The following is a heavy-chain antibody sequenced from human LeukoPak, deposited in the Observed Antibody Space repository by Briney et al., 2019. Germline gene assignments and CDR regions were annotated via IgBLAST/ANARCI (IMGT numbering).Heavy chain of an antibody. D-gene: IGHD4-17*01. CDR2: IKQDGSEK. J-gene: IGHJ4*02. CDR1: GFTFSSYW. Sequence: GGSLRLSCAASGFTFSSYWMSRVRQAPGKGLEWVANIKQDGSEKYYVDSVKGRFTISRDNAKNSLYLQMNSLRAEDTAVYYCARVAGFGDYRPLDYCGQGTLVTVSS. CDR3: ARVAGFGDYRPLDY. V-gene: IGHV3-7*01.